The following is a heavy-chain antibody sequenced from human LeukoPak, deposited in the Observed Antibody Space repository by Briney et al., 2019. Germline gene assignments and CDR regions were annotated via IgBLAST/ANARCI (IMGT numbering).Heavy chain of an antibody. V-gene: IGHV1-69*13. CDR1: GGTFSSYA. J-gene: IGHJ4*02. D-gene: IGHD2-21*02. CDR3: ARDYCGGDCYSHY. CDR2: IIPIFGTA. Sequence: SVKVSCKASGGTFSSYAISWVRQAPGQGLEWMGGIIPIFGTANYAQKFQGRVTITADESTSTAYMELSNLRSEDTAVYYCARDYCGGDCYSHYWGQGTLVTVSS.